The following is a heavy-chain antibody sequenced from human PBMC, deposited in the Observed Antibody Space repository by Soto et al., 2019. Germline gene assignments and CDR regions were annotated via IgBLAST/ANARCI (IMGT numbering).Heavy chain of an antibody. D-gene: IGHD5-18*01. Sequence: SETLSLTCAVYGGSFSGYYWSWIRQPPGKGLEWIGEINHSGSTNYNPSLKSRVTISVDTSKNQFSLKLSSVTAADTAVYYCARGRIGYSYASGGNWFDPWGQGTLVTAPQ. J-gene: IGHJ5*02. CDR3: ARGRIGYSYASGGNWFDP. CDR1: GGSFSGYY. V-gene: IGHV4-34*01. CDR2: INHSGST.